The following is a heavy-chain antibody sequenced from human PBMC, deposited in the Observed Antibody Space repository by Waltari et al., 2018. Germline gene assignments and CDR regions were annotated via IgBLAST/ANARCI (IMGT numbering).Heavy chain of an antibody. CDR3: ARGYSGWWYFFDY. Sequence: EVHLVESGGGLVQPGRSLRLSCAASGFSFKDDAMHWVRQAPGKGLEWVSGISWNSGSIGYADSVKGRFTISRDNAKNSLYLQMNSLRPEDTALYFCARGYSGWWYFFDYWGQGTLVTVSS. J-gene: IGHJ4*02. D-gene: IGHD6-19*01. V-gene: IGHV3-9*01. CDR2: ISWNSGSI. CDR1: GFSFKDDA.